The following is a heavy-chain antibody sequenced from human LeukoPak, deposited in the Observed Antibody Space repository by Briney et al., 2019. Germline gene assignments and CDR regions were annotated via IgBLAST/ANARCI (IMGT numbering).Heavy chain of an antibody. CDR2: IYSGADT. J-gene: IGHJ2*01. CDR1: GFSVSTKY. CDR3: ARVGDHYHWYLDL. D-gene: IGHD3-10*01. V-gene: IGHV3-53*01. Sequence: GGSLRLSCAASGFSVSTKYMNWVCQAPGKGLEWVSIIYSGADTYYADSVKGRFTISRDTSKNTLFLHMNSLRVEDTAVYFCARVGDHYHWYLDLWGRGTLVSVSS.